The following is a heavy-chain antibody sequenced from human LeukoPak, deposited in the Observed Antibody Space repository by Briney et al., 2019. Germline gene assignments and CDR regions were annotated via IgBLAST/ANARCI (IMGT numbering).Heavy chain of an antibody. CDR3: AKVGATRYYFDY. D-gene: IGHD1-26*01. J-gene: IGHJ4*02. Sequence: GGSLRLSCAASGFTFSSYGMSWVRQAPGKGLEWVSAISGSGGNTYYADSVKGRFTISRDNSKNTLYLQMNSLRAEDTAVYYCAKVGATRYYFDYWGQGTLVTVSS. CDR1: GFTFSSYG. CDR2: ISGSGGNT. V-gene: IGHV3-23*01.